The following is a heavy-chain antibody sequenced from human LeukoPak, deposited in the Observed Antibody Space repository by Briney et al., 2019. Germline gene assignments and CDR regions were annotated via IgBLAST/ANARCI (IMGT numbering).Heavy chain of an antibody. J-gene: IGHJ6*03. CDR1: GGSISSYY. D-gene: IGHD6-6*01. CDR2: IYTSGST. V-gene: IGHV4-4*07. Sequence: SETLSLTGTVSGGSISSYYWSWIRQPAGKGLQWIGRIYTSGSTNYNPTLKSRFTMSVDTSKNQFSLKLSSVTAADTAVYYCARDTEYSSSSYYYYYYMDVWGKGTTVTVSS. CDR3: ARDTEYSSSSYYYYYYMDV.